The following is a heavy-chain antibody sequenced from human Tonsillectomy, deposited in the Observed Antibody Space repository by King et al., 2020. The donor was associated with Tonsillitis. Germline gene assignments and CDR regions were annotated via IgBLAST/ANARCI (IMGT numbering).Heavy chain of an antibody. D-gene: IGHD3-10*01. CDR2: ISYDGSDR. Sequence: VQLVESGGGVVQPGRSLRLSCTASGFTFSNYGMHWVRQAPGKGLEWVAVISYDGSDRFYADSVKGRFTISRDNSKNTLYLQMNSLRVEDTAVYYCAKVRAMVRGVIITSHYYNYGMDVWGQGTTVTVSS. V-gene: IGHV3-30*18. CDR1: GFTFSNYG. CDR3: AKVRAMVRGVIITSHYYNYGMDV. J-gene: IGHJ6*02.